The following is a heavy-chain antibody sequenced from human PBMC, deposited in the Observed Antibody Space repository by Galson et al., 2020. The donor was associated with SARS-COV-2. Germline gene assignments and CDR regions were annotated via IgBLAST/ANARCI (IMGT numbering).Heavy chain of an antibody. J-gene: IGHJ4*02. CDR2: ISSSASSI. CDR3: TTEGIQNFYFDS. D-gene: IGHD3-10*01. CDR1: GFTFNTYT. Sequence: GGSLRLSCAASGFTFNTYTLHWARPAPGRGLAWVSYISSSASSIYYADSVKGRFTMSRDNAKNSLYLQMNSLRVEDTAVYYCTTEGIQNFYFDSWGQGTLVTVSS. V-gene: IGHV3-48*03.